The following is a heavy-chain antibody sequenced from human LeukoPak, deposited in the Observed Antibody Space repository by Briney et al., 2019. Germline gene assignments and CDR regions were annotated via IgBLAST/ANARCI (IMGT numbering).Heavy chain of an antibody. J-gene: IGHJ4*02. CDR3: TTAYGSGSYWAY. CDR1: GFSFSRAW. CDR2: IKTETDGGTT. V-gene: IGHV3-15*01. Sequence: GRSLRLSCAASGFSFSRAWVSWVRQAPGKGLEWVGRIKTETDGGTTDYAAPVKGRFTITRDDSRNTLFLQMNSLKTEDTAVYYCTTAYGSGSYWAYWGPGTLVSVSS. D-gene: IGHD3-10*01.